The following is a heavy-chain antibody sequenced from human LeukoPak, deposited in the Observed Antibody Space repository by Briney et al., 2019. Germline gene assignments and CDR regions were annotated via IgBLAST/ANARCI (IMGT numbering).Heavy chain of an antibody. CDR1: GGSISSSTYF. CDR2: IYYSGST. V-gene: IGHV4-39*07. J-gene: IGHJ4*02. CDR3: ARVGSGRIFDY. Sequence: PSETLSLTCTVSGGSISSSTYFWGWIRQPPGKGLEWIGSIYYSGSTYYNPSLKSRVTISVDTSENQFSLRLNSVTAADTAVYYCARVGSGRIFDYWGQGTLVTVSS. D-gene: IGHD1-26*01.